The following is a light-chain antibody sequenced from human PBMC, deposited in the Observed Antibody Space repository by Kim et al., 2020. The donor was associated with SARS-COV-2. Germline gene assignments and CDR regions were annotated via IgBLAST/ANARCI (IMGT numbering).Light chain of an antibody. CDR1: GSDFGCYNV. CDR2: KVT. J-gene: IGLJ3*02. V-gene: IGLV2-8*01. CDR3: NSYAGNNHWV. Sequence: GHSVHISCTGTGSDFGCYNVVSCYQQPPGKAPRLVFYKVTKRPAGVPDRFSGSKSGNTASLTVSGLQSEDEAYYYCNSYAGNNHWVFGGGTQLTVL.